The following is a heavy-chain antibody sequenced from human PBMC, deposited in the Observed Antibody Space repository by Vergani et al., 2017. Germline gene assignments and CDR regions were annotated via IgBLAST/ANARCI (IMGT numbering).Heavy chain of an antibody. V-gene: IGHV4-34*01. D-gene: IGHD6-19*01. CDR3: ARGLPGGQWLVKGAFDI. Sequence: QVQLQQWGAGLLKPSETLSLTCAVYGGSFSGYYWSWIRQPPGKGLEWIGEINHSGSTNYNPSLKSRVTISVDTSKNQFSLKLSSVTAADSDVYYCARGLPGGQWLVKGAFDIWGQGTMVTVSS. CDR2: INHSGST. J-gene: IGHJ3*02. CDR1: GGSFSGYY.